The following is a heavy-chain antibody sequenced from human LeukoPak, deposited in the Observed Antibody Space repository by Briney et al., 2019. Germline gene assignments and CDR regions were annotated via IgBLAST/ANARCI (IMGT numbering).Heavy chain of an antibody. V-gene: IGHV4-38-2*02. D-gene: IGHD5-24*01. CDR1: GHSINTDYY. J-gene: IGHJ6*03. CDR3: AREGATATGYYYYYMDV. Sequence: SETLSLTCTVSGHSINTDYYWAWVRQPPGKGLEWIGRIYTSGSTNYNPSLKSRVTMSVDTSKNQFSLKLSSVTAADTAVYYCAREGATATGYYYYYMDVWGKGTTVTVSS. CDR2: IYTSGST.